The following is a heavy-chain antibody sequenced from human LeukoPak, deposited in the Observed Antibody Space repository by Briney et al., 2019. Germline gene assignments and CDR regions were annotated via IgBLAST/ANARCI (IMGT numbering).Heavy chain of an antibody. CDR3: ARDSIQQQLVLEDRGYPYYFEH. CDR2: ISYAGSNK. J-gene: IGHJ4*02. V-gene: IGHV3-30*03. Sequence: PGRSLRLSCAASGFTFSSYGMHWVRQAPGKGLEWVAVISYAGSNKYYADYVKGRFTISRDNSKNTLYLQMNSLRAEDTAVYYCARDSIQQQLVLEDRGYPYYFEHWGQGTLVTVSS. D-gene: IGHD6-13*01. CDR1: GFTFSSYG.